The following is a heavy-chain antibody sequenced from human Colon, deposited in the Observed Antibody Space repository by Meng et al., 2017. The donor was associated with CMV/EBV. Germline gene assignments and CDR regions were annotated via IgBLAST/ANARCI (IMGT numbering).Heavy chain of an antibody. CDR3: TKGATFGVTAPDY. CDR1: GFSISNSR. V-gene: IGHV3-23*01. D-gene: IGHD1-20*01. J-gene: IGHJ4*02. CDR2: IRDSYGVA. Sequence: SCASSGFSISNSRMSWVRRAPGKGPELISRIRDSYGVATYADSVRCRVTISRDISQNTLSLQMNSLKVEDTAVYYCTKGATFGVTAPDYWGKGTMVTVSS.